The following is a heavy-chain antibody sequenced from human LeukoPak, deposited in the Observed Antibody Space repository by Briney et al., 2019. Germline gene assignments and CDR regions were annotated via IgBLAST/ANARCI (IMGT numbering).Heavy chain of an antibody. CDR2: IYYSGST. V-gene: IGHV4-59*01. CDR1: GGSISGYF. CDR3: AATYYDFWSGYYYYFDY. J-gene: IGHJ4*02. Sequence: SETLSLTCTVSGGSISGYFWNWIRQSPGKGLEWIGYIYYSGSTDYNPSLKSRVTISVDTSKNQFSLKLSSVTAADTAVYYCAATYYDFWSGYYYYFDYWGQGTPVTVSS. D-gene: IGHD3-3*01.